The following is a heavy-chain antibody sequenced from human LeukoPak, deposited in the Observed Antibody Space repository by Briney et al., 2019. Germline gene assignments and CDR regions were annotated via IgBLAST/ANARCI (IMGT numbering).Heavy chain of an antibody. CDR3: ARVPWYSGYDYHSYGMDV. D-gene: IGHD5-12*01. CDR2: ISSSISYI. J-gene: IGHJ6*02. CDR1: GFTFSIDS. V-gene: IGHV3-21*01. Sequence: GGSLRLSCAASGFTFSIDSMNWVRQAPGKGLEWVSSISSSISYIYYADSGKGRFKISRENDKNSLYMQMNSLRAEDMAVYYCARVPWYSGYDYHSYGMDVWGQGTTVTVSS.